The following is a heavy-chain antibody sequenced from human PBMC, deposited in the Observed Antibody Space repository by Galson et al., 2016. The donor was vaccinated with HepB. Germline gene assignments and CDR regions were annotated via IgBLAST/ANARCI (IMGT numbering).Heavy chain of an antibody. CDR2: ISSSSNSI. Sequence: SLRLSCAASGFIFSSYGMHWVRQAPGKGLEWVSSISSSSNSIYDADSVKGRFTISRDNAKNSLFLQMNSLRAEDTAVYYCARDERWPRGMDVWGQGTTVTVSS. V-gene: IGHV3-21*01. J-gene: IGHJ6*02. CDR3: ARDERWPRGMDV. CDR1: GFIFSSYG. D-gene: IGHD6-19*01.